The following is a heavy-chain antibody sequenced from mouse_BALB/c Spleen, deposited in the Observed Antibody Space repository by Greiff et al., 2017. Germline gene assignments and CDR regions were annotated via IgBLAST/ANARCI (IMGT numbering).Heavy chain of an antibody. CDR1: GFTFSSFG. J-gene: IGHJ4*01. D-gene: IGHD1-1*01. V-gene: IGHV5-17*02. Sequence: EVKLQESGGGLVQPGGSRKLSCAASGFTFSSFGMHWVRQAPEKGLEWVAYISSGSSTIYYADTVKGRFTISRDNPKNTLFLQMTSLRSEDTAMYYCARSPHYYGSSTGAMDYWGQGTSVTVSS. CDR2: ISSGSSTI. CDR3: ARSPHYYGSSTGAMDY.